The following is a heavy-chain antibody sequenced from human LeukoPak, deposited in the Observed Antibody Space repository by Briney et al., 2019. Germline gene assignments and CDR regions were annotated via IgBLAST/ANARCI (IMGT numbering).Heavy chain of an antibody. CDR1: GFTFSTYS. J-gene: IGHJ4*02. CDR2: ISSSSSVI. V-gene: IGHV3-48*04. CDR3: ARGRDLFDS. Sequence: GGSLRLSCAASGFTFSTYSMNWVRQAPGKGLEWVSYISSSSSVIYFAGSVKGRFTISRDNAKNSLYLQMNSLRVEDTAVYYCARGRDLFDSWGQGTLVTVSS.